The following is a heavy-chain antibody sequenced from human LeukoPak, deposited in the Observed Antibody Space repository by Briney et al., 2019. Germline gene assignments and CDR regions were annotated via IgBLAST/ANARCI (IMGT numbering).Heavy chain of an antibody. CDR2: INIDGSDT. CDR1: GFTFSDYW. Sequence: GGSLRLSCAASGFTFSDYWMHLVRQAPGKGLVWVSRINIDGSDTTYADSVKGRFTISRDNAKSTLYLQMNSLRVEDTAVYYCARVRNYYDSSAMDYWGQGTLVTVSS. J-gene: IGHJ4*02. V-gene: IGHV3-74*01. D-gene: IGHD3-22*01. CDR3: ARVRNYYDSSAMDY.